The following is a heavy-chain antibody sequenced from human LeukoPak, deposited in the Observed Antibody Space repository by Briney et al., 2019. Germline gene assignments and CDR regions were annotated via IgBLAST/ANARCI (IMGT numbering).Heavy chain of an antibody. J-gene: IGHJ6*04. CDR1: EFSVGSNY. D-gene: IGHD3-10*02. CDR2: IYSGGST. CDR3: AELGITMIGGV. Sequence: GGSLRLSCAASEFSVGSNYMTWVRQAPGKGLEWVSLIYSGGSTYYADSVKGRFTISRDNSKNSLYLQMNSLRAEDTAVYYCAELGITMIGGVWGKGTTVTISS. V-gene: IGHV3-66*01.